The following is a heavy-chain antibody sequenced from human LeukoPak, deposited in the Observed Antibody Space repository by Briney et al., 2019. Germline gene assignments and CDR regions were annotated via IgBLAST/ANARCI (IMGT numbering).Heavy chain of an antibody. Sequence: GGSLRLSCAASGFTVSSNYMSWVRQAPGKGLEWVSVIYSGSSTYYADSVKGRFTISRDNSKNTLYLQMNSLRAEDTAVYYCARLEYSSSSPHYYYYYMDAWGKGTTVTVSS. D-gene: IGHD6-6*01. CDR3: ARLEYSSSSPHYYYYYMDA. CDR2: IYSGSST. J-gene: IGHJ6*03. CDR1: GFTVSSNY. V-gene: IGHV3-53*01.